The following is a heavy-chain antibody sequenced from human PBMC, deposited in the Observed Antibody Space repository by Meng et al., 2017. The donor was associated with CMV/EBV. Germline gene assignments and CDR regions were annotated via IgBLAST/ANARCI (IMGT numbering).Heavy chain of an antibody. J-gene: IGHJ5*02. Sequence: ASVKVSCKASGYTFTRYYMHWVRQAPGQGLEWMGWINPNSGGTNYAQKFQGRVTMTRDTSISTAYMELSRLRSDDTAVYYCARVGLPAALCNWFDPWGQGTLVTVSS. CDR3: ARVGLPAALCNWFDP. V-gene: IGHV1-2*02. CDR2: INPNSGGT. CDR1: GYTFTRYY. D-gene: IGHD2-2*01.